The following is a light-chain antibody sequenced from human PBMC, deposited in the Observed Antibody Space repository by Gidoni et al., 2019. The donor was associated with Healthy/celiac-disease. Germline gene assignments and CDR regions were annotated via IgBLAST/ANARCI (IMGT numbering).Light chain of an antibody. CDR2: DAS. Sequence: ELVFTQSPATLSLSPGESATLSCRASQSVISYLAWYPQKPGQAPRLLIYDASNRATGIPARFSGSGSGTDFTLTISSLEPEDFAVYYCQQRSNWPPTFGGGTKVEIK. CDR1: QSVISY. CDR3: QQRSNWPPT. V-gene: IGKV3-11*01. J-gene: IGKJ4*01.